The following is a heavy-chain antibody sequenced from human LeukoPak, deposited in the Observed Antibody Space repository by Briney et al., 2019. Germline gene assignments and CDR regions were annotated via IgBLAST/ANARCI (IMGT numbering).Heavy chain of an antibody. D-gene: IGHD3-22*01. CDR2: ISGSGGST. V-gene: IGHV3-23*01. CDR1: GFTFSSYA. CDR3: AKWDYYDSSGYYYFDY. J-gene: IGHJ4*02. Sequence: GGSLRVSCAASGFTFSSYAMSWVRQAPGKGLEWVSAISGSGGSTYYADSAKGRFTISRDNSKNTLYLQMNSLRAEDTAVYYCAKWDYYDSSGYYYFDYWGQGTLVTVSS.